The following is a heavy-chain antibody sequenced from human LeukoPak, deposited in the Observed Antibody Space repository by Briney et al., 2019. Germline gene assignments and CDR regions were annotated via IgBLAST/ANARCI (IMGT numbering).Heavy chain of an antibody. CDR3: ARLPMYSNYGPDYYYYGMDV. J-gene: IGHJ6*02. D-gene: IGHD4-4*01. Sequence: SETLSLTCTASGGSISSYYWSWIRQPAGKGLEWIGRIYTSGSTNYNPSLKSRVTISVDTSKNQFSLKLSSVTAADTAVYYCARLPMYSNYGPDYYYYGMDVWGQGTTVTVSS. CDR2: IYTSGST. V-gene: IGHV4-4*07. CDR1: GGSISSYY.